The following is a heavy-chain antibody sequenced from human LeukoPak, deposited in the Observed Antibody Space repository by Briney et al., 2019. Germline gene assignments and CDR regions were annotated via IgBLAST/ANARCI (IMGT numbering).Heavy chain of an antibody. D-gene: IGHD6-13*01. CDR1: GGSISSSSYY. CDR3: ARGRAGVSSSWYVYYFDY. J-gene: IGHJ4*02. Sequence: SETLSLTCTVSGGSISSSSYYWGWIRQPPGKGLEWIGSIYYSGSTYYNPSLKSRVTISVDTSKNQFSLKLSSVTAADTAVYYCARGRAGVSSSWYVYYFDYWGQGTLVTVSS. CDR2: IYYSGST. V-gene: IGHV4-39*07.